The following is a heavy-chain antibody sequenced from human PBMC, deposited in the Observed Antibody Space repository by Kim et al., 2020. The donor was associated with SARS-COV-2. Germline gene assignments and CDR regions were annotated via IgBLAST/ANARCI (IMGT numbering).Heavy chain of an antibody. CDR1: GFTFSSYG. Sequence: GGSLRLSCAASGFTFSSYGMHWVRQAPGKGLEWVAVMSYDGSNKYYADSVKGRFTISRDNSKNTLYLQMNSLRAEDTAVYYCAKRGGDRPYYYYYGMDVWGQGTTVTVSS. CDR2: MSYDGSNK. CDR3: AKRGGDRPYYYYYGMDV. V-gene: IGHV3-30*18. D-gene: IGHD4-17*01. J-gene: IGHJ6*02.